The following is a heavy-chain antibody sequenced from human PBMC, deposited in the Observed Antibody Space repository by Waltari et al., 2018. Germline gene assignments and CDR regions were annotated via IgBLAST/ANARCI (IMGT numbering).Heavy chain of an antibody. Sequence: QVQLQQWGAGLLKPSETLSLTCAVYGGSFSYYYWSWIRQPPGQGLEWIGEINHKGGINFYPFPKSRVTIAVETSKNQFSLKLSAVTAADTAVYYCGRLRFLEWLQTTYYYDGMDVWGQGTAVTVSS. J-gene: IGHJ6*02. CDR3: GRLRFLEWLQTTYYYDGMDV. D-gene: IGHD3-3*01. CDR1: GGSFSYYY. V-gene: IGHV4-34*01. CDR2: INHKGGI.